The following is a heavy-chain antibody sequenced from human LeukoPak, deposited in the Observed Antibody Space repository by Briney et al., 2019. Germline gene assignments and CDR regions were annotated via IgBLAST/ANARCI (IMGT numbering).Heavy chain of an antibody. J-gene: IGHJ4*02. Sequence: GGSLRLSCAASGFTFSTYGMHWVRQAPGKGLEWVAVISYDGNNNYYADSVKGRFTISRDNSKNTLYLQMNSLRAEDTAVYYCAKDWARGNYYHDYFDYWGQGTLVTVSS. D-gene: IGHD1-26*01. CDR2: ISYDGNNN. CDR3: AKDWARGNYYHDYFDY. CDR1: GFTFSTYG. V-gene: IGHV3-30*18.